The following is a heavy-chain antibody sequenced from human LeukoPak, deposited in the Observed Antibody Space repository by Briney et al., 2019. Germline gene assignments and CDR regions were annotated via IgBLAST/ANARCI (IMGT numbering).Heavy chain of an antibody. D-gene: IGHD1-26*01. CDR2: IYSGGST. V-gene: IGHV3-66*02. CDR3: ARDRGGSYLN. CDR1: GFTVSSNY. J-gene: IGHJ4*02. Sequence: GGSLRFSCAASGFTVSSNYMSWVRQAPGKGPEWVSVIYSGGSTYYADSVKGRFTISRDNSKNTLYLQMNSLRAEDTAVYYCARDRGGSYLNWGQGTLVTVSS.